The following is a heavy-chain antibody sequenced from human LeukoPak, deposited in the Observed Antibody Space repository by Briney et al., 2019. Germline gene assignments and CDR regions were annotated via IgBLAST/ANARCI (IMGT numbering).Heavy chain of an antibody. Sequence: SETLSLTCTVSGGSISSYYWSWIRKPPGKGMEWIGYIYYSGSTNYNPYLTSRVTISVDTSKNKFSLKLSSVPAADTAVYYCARYVWGSYPTFEDYWGQGTLVTVSS. J-gene: IGHJ4*02. D-gene: IGHD3-16*02. CDR1: GGSISSYY. CDR3: ARYVWGSYPTFEDY. V-gene: IGHV4-59*01. CDR2: IYYSGST.